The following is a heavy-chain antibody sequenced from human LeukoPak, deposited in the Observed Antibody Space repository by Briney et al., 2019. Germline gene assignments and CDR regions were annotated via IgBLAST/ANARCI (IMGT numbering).Heavy chain of an antibody. J-gene: IGHJ3*02. CDR2: ISASTTTT. D-gene: IGHD5-12*01. CDR1: GFTFSNYA. Sequence: GGSLRLSCAASGFTFSNYAMSWVRQSPGKGLEWVSAISASTTTTYYADSVKGRFTISRDNSKNTLYLQMGSLRAEDMAVYYCARVTLSGDAFDIWGQGTMVTVSS. CDR3: ARVTLSGDAFDI. V-gene: IGHV3-23*01.